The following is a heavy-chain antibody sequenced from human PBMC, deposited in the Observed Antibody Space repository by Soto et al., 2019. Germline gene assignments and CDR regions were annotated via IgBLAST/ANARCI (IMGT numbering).Heavy chain of an antibody. CDR2: ISGSGSAT. V-gene: IGHV3-23*01. Sequence: LSCAASGFTFSSYIMSWVRQAPGKGLEWVSTISGSGSATYYAGSVKGRFTISRDNSKNTVYLQMNSLRVEDTAVYYCAKDRGSGWYFFDSWGQGTLVTVSS. J-gene: IGHJ4*02. CDR1: GFTFSSYI. CDR3: AKDRGSGWYFFDS. D-gene: IGHD6-19*01.